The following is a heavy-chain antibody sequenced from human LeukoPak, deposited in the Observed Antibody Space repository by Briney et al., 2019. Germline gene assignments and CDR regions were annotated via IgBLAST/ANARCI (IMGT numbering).Heavy chain of an antibody. Sequence: PGGSLRLSCAASGFTFSSYAMHWVRQAPGKGLEWVAVISYDGSNKYYADSVKGRFTISRDNAKNSLYLQMNSLRAEDTAVYYCARDSRFTMRDYWGQGTLVTVSS. V-gene: IGHV3-30-3*01. CDR1: GFTFSSYA. J-gene: IGHJ4*02. CDR2: ISYDGSNK. D-gene: IGHD3-22*01. CDR3: ARDSRFTMRDY.